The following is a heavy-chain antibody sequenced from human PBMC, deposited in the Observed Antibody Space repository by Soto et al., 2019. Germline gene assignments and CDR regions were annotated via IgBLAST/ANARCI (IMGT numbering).Heavy chain of an antibody. J-gene: IGHJ4*02. CDR2: IHYSGST. D-gene: IGHD3-22*01. V-gene: IGHV4-31*03. Sequence: PSETLSLTCTFSCYSIRSRGYYWRWISQHPGKGLEWIGYIHYSGSTYYNPSLKSRVTISVDTSKNQFSLKLSSVTAADTAVYYCARGLDYNSDYFDYWGQGTLVTVSS. CDR1: CYSIRSRGYY. CDR3: ARGLDYNSDYFDY.